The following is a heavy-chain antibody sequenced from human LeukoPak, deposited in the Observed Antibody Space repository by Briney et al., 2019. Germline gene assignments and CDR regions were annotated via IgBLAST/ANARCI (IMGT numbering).Heavy chain of an antibody. Sequence: SETLSLTCTVSGGSISSYYWSWIRQPAGKGLEWIGRIYTSGSTNYNPSLKSRVTMSVDTSKNQFSLKLSSVTAADTAVYHCARSSIVVVPAATGYYMDVWGKGTTVTVSS. CDR1: GGSISSYY. D-gene: IGHD2-2*01. CDR2: IYTSGST. J-gene: IGHJ6*03. CDR3: ARSSIVVVPAATGYYMDV. V-gene: IGHV4-4*07.